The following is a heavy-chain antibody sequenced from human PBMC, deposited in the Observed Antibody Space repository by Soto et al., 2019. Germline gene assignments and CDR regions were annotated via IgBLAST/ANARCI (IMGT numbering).Heavy chain of an antibody. CDR1: GGSFSNYY. J-gene: IGHJ4*02. CDR2: VNHGGST. V-gene: IGHV4-34*01. D-gene: IGHD3-10*01. Sequence: QVQVQRWGAGLLKPSETLSLTCAVSGGSFSNYYWSWIRQSPGRGLEWIGEVNHGGSTNYNPSLKSRVTMSVDTSKKQFSLKLTSVTAADTAVYYCRKWFGDLLRDYWGQGTLVTVSS. CDR3: RKWFGDLLRDY.